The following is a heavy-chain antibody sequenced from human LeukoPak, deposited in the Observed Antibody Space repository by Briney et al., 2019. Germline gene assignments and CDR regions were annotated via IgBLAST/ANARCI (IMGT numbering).Heavy chain of an antibody. CDR2: ISWNSDKI. CDR3: AKSGIFQGYYFYYMDV. V-gene: IGHV3-9*01. Sequence: GGSLRLSCAASGFTFSSYAMSWVRQAPGKGLEWVSGISWNSDKIGYADSVKGRFTISRDNAKKSLYLQMNSPRPEDTALYYCAKSGIFQGYYFYYMDVWGKGTTVTISS. CDR1: GFTFSSYA. J-gene: IGHJ6*03. D-gene: IGHD2-15*01.